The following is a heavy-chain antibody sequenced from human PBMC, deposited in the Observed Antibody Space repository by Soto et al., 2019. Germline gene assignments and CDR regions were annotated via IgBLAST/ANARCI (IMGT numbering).Heavy chain of an antibody. D-gene: IGHD5-18*01. Sequence: GGSLRLSCAASGFTFDDYTMHWVRQAPGKGLEWVSLISWDGGSTYYADSVKGRFTISRDNSKNSLYLQMNSLRTEDTALYYCAKGAQYSYGPFLFDYWGQGTLVTVSS. CDR2: ISWDGGST. CDR3: AKGAQYSYGPFLFDY. CDR1: GFTFDDYT. V-gene: IGHV3-43*01. J-gene: IGHJ4*02.